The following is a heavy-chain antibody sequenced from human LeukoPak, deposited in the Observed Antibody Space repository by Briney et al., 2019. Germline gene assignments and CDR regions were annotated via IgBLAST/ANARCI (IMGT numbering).Heavy chain of an antibody. CDR2: IIPIFGTA. CDR3: ARDGLLLWRSVDYYGMDV. J-gene: IGHJ6*02. CDR1: GGTFSSYA. Sequence: SVKVSCKASGGTFSSYAISWVRQAPGQGLEWMGGIIPIFGTANYAQKFQGRVTITADESTSTAYMELSSLRSEDTAVYYCARDGLLLWRSVDYYGMDVWGQGTTVTVSS. V-gene: IGHV1-69*13. D-gene: IGHD3-10*01.